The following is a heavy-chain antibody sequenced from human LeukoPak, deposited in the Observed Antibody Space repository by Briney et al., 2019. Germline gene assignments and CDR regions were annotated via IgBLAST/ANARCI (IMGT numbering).Heavy chain of an antibody. CDR2: IYYSGST. CDR3: ARAGCSGGSCYPDPYYFDY. Sequence: PSQTLSLTCTVSGGSISSGDYYWSWIRQPPGTGLEWIGYIYYSGSTYYNPSLKSRVTISVDTSKNQFSLKLSSVTAADTAVYYCARAGCSGGSCYPDPYYFDYRGQGTLVTVSS. V-gene: IGHV4-30-4*01. CDR1: GGSISSGDYY. J-gene: IGHJ4*02. D-gene: IGHD2-15*01.